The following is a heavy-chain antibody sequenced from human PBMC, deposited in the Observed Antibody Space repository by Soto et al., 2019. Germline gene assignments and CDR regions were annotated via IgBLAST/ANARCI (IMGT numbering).Heavy chain of an antibody. CDR1: GFTFSSYA. Sequence: GGSLRLSCAASGFTFSSYAMHWVRQAPGKGLEYVSAISSNGGSTYYANSVKGRFTISRDNSKNTLYLQMGNLRAEDMAVYYCARVTAEQQLGPWAFDIWGQGTMVTVSS. J-gene: IGHJ3*02. D-gene: IGHD6-13*01. CDR3: ARVTAEQQLGPWAFDI. V-gene: IGHV3-64*01. CDR2: ISSNGGST.